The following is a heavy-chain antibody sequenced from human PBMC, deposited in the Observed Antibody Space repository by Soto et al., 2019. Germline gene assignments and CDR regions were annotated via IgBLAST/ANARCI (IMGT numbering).Heavy chain of an antibody. Sequence: GGSLRLSCAASGLTFSYAWMSWVRQDPEKGLEWVGRIRSKTDGGPTDYAAPVKGRFTISRDDSKNTLYLQMNSLKTEDTAIYYCTSHYQGISNCGQGTLVTVSS. CDR2: IRSKTDGGPT. CDR1: GLTFSYAW. J-gene: IGHJ4*02. D-gene: IGHD3-10*01. CDR3: TSHYQGISN. V-gene: IGHV3-15*01.